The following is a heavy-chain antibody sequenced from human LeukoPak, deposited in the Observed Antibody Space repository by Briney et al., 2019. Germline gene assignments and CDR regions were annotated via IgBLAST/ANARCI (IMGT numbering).Heavy chain of an antibody. CDR1: GGSISSSSYY. D-gene: IGHD2-2*01. CDR3: ASPCCSTSCYFEFDY. V-gene: IGHV4-39*01. CDR2: IYYSGST. Sequence: SETLSLTCTVSGGSISSSSYYWGWIRQPPGKGLEWIGSIYYSGSTYYNPSLKSRVTISVDTSKNQFSLKLSSVTAADTAVYYCASPCCSTSCYFEFDYWGQGTLVTVSS. J-gene: IGHJ4*02.